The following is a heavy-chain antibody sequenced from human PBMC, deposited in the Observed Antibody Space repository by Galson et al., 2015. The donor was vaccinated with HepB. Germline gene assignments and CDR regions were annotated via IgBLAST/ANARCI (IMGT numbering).Heavy chain of an antibody. D-gene: IGHD3-10*01. Sequence: SLRLSCAASGFTFSNAWMNWVRQAPGKGLEWVGRIKSKTDGGTTDYAAPVKGRFTISRDDSKNTLYLQMNSLKTEDTAVYYCTTEITMVRAYNHKYYWGQGTLVTVSS. J-gene: IGHJ4*02. CDR1: GFTFSNAW. CDR3: TTEITMVRAYNHKYY. V-gene: IGHV3-15*07. CDR2: IKSKTDGGTT.